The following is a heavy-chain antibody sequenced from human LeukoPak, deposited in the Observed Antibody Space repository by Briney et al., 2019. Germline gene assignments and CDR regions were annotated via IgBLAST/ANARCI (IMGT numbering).Heavy chain of an antibody. Sequence: GASVKVSCKVSGNTLTELSMHWVRQVPGKGLEWMGGFDPEHGETIYAQKFQGRVTMTRDTSISTAYMELSRLRSDDTAVYYCARAETITYYDFWSGSTPYYFDYWGQGTLVTVSS. D-gene: IGHD3-3*01. V-gene: IGHV1-24*01. CDR3: ARAETITYYDFWSGSTPYYFDY. CDR2: FDPEHGET. CDR1: GNTLTELS. J-gene: IGHJ4*02.